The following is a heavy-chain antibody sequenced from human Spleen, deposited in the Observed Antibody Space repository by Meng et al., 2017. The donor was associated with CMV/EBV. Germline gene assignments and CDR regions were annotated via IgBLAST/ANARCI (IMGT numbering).Heavy chain of an antibody. CDR3: ARDRLTMVRGVIPFDYYYYYGMDV. J-gene: IGHJ6*02. V-gene: IGHV1-2*02. Sequence: ASVKVSCKASGYTFTGYYIHWVRQAPGQGLEWMGWINPNSGGTNYAQKFQGRVTMTRDTSISTAYMELSRLRSDDTAVYYCARDRLTMVRGVIPFDYYYYYGMDVWGQGTTVTVSS. CDR1: GYTFTGYY. D-gene: IGHD3-10*01. CDR2: INPNSGGT.